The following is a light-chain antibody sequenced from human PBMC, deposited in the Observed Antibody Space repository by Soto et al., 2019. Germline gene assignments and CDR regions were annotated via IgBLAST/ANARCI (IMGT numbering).Light chain of an antibody. CDR3: QHYDGFSRS. V-gene: IGKV1-5*01. Sequence: DIQMTQSPASLSASVGDRVSISCRASQSVGVSLAWYQQKPGTAPKRLIYDGFTVDFGVPSRFSGSGSGTEFTLTISSLQPEDFATYYCQHYDGFSRSFGQGTKVEVK. CDR1: QSVGVS. J-gene: IGKJ1*01. CDR2: DGF.